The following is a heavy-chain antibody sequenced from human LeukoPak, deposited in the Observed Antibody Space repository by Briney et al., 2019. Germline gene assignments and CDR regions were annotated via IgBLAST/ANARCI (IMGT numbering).Heavy chain of an antibody. V-gene: IGHV3-21*01. CDR2: ISSSSSYI. CDR1: GFTFSSYS. J-gene: IGHJ4*02. CDR3: ARDPLYCSSTSCYVSSYFDY. D-gene: IGHD2-2*01. Sequence: GGSLRLSCAASGFTFSSYSMNWVRQAPGKGLEWVSSISSSSSYIYYADSVKGRFTISRDSAKNSLYLQMNSLRAEDTAVYYCARDPLYCSSTSCYVSSYFDYWGQGTLVTVSS.